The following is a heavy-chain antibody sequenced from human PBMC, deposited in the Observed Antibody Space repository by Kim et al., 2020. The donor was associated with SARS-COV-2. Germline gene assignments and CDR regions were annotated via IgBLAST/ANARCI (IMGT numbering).Heavy chain of an antibody. D-gene: IGHD3-9*01. J-gene: IGHJ4*02. Sequence: SVKGRFTTSRDNAKSSLYLQMNSLRDEDTAVYYCARIFYDILTGYHGDYWGQGTLVTVSS. V-gene: IGHV3-48*02. CDR3: ARIFYDILTGYHGDY.